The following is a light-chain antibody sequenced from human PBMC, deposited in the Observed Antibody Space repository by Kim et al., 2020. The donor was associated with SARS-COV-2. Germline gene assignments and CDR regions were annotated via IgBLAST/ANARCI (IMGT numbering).Light chain of an antibody. CDR3: QQSYSTPPCT. CDR2: AAS. V-gene: IGKV1-39*01. Sequence: ASVGDRVTITCRASQSISSYLNWYQQKPGKAPKLLIYAASSLQSGVPSRFSGSGSGTDFTLTISSLQPEDFATYYCQQSYSTPPCTFGQGTKLEIK. CDR1: QSISSY. J-gene: IGKJ2*02.